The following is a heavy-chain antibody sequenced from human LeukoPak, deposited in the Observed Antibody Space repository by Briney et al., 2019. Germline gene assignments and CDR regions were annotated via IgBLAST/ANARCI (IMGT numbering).Heavy chain of an antibody. J-gene: IGHJ6*02. CDR2: ISSSGSTI. Sequence: GGSLRLSCAASGFTFSDYYMSWIRQAPGKGLEGVSYISSSGSTIYYADSVKGRFTISRYNAKNSLYLQLNSLRAEDTAVYYCARVDVVVPASGFYYYGMDVWCQGTRVIVSS. D-gene: IGHD2-2*01. V-gene: IGHV3-11*01. CDR3: ARVDVVVPASGFYYYGMDV. CDR1: GFTFSDYY.